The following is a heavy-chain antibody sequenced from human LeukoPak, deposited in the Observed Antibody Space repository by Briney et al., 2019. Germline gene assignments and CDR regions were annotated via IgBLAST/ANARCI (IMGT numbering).Heavy chain of an antibody. CDR3: ATEIAVAGTDADY. D-gene: IGHD6-19*01. V-gene: IGHV1-2*02. CDR1: GYSFTSYS. Sequence: ASVKVSCKASGYSFTSYSISWVRQAPGQGLEWMGWINPNSGGTNYAQKFQGRVTMTRGTSISTAYMELSRLRSDDTAVYYCATEIAVAGTDADYWGQGTLVTVSS. CDR2: INPNSGGT. J-gene: IGHJ4*02.